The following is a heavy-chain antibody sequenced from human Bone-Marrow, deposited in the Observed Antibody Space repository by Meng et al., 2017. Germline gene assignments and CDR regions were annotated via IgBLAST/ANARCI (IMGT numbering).Heavy chain of an antibody. CDR2: INPNSGGT. CDR3: ARDFTGDEDY. CDR1: GYTFSGYY. Sequence: QVQLEQSGAELTKPRASVKVSCKASGYTFSGYYIHWVRQAPGQGLEWMGRINPNSGGTNYAQKFQGRVTMARDTSITTAYMELSGLRSDDTAVYYCARDFTGDEDYWGQGTLVTVSS. V-gene: IGHV1-2*06. D-gene: IGHD7-27*01. J-gene: IGHJ4*02.